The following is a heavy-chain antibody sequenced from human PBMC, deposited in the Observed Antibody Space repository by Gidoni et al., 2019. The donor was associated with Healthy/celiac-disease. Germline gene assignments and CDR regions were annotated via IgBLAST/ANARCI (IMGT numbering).Heavy chain of an antibody. D-gene: IGHD3-3*01. V-gene: IGHV2-5*01. Sequence: QITLKESGPTLVKPTQTLTLTCTFSGFSLSTSGVGVGWIRQPPRKALEWLALIYWNDDKRYSPSLKSRLTITKDTSKNQVVLTMTNMDPVDTATYYCAHDRGGYDFWSGRYEYYYGMDVWGQGTTVTVSS. CDR3: AHDRGGYDFWSGRYEYYYGMDV. CDR2: IYWNDDK. CDR1: GFSLSTSGVG. J-gene: IGHJ6*02.